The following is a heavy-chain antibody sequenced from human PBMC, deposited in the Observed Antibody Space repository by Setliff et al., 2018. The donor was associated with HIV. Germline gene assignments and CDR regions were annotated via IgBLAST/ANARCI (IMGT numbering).Heavy chain of an antibody. V-gene: IGHV4-39*07. Sequence: SETLSLTCTVSGDSISSSAYYWGWIRQPPGKGLEWIGTIYYSGITYYNPSLTSRATLSLDMSQNQLSLKLNSVTAAETAVYYCARGGDGYNPGGGTFDHWGQGTLVTVSS. J-gene: IGHJ4*02. CDR3: ARGGDGYNPGGGTFDH. D-gene: IGHD1-1*01. CDR1: GDSISSSAYY. CDR2: IYYSGIT.